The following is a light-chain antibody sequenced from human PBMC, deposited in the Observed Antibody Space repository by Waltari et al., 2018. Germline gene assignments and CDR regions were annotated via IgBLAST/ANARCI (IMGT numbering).Light chain of an antibody. Sequence: EIVLTHSPGTLSLSPGERATLSCRASQTVRTTYLAWYQQKPGQAPTLLIYGASSRATGIPDRFSGSGSGTDFSLTISSLEPEDFAVYYCQQYDISPLTFGGGTKVEIK. J-gene: IGKJ4*01. CDR3: QQYDISPLT. V-gene: IGKV3-20*01. CDR2: GAS. CDR1: QTVRTTY.